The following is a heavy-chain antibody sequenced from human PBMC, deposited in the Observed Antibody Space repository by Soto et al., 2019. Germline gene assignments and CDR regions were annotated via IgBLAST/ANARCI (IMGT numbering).Heavy chain of an antibody. CDR2: IYYSGST. CDR3: ARQAVTHYFDY. Sequence: QLQLQESGPGLVKPSETLSLTCTVSGGSISSSSYYWGWIRQPPGKGLEWIGSIYYSGSTYYNPSLKSRVTISVDTSKNQFSLKLSSVTAADTAVYYCARQAVTHYFDYWGQGTLVTVSS. CDR1: GGSISSSSYY. D-gene: IGHD4-17*01. V-gene: IGHV4-39*01. J-gene: IGHJ4*02.